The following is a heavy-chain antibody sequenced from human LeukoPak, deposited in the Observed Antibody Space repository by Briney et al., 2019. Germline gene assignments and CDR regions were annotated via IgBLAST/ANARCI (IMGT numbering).Heavy chain of an antibody. CDR3: AREGDSSGWYFDY. J-gene: IGHJ4*02. Sequence: SETLSLTCTGSGGSISSYYWSWNRPPPGKGLEWIGYIYYSGSTNYNPSLKSRVTMSVDTSKNQFSLRLSSVTAADTAVYYCAREGDSSGWYFDYWGQGTLVTVSS. CDR2: IYYSGST. V-gene: IGHV4-59*01. CDR1: GGSISSYY. D-gene: IGHD6-19*01.